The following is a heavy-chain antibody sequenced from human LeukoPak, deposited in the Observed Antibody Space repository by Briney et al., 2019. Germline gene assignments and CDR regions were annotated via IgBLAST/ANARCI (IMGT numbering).Heavy chain of an antibody. CDR1: GGSISSSSYY. Sequence: PSETLSLTCTVSGGSISSSSYYWGWIRQPPGKGLEWIGSIYYSGSTYYNPSLKSRVTISVDTSKNQFSLKLSSVTAADTAVYYCAKDGAGGWPNYYYYYGMDVWGQGTTVTVSS. D-gene: IGHD2-15*01. V-gene: IGHV4-39*02. J-gene: IGHJ6*02. CDR3: AKDGAGGWPNYYYYYGMDV. CDR2: IYYSGST.